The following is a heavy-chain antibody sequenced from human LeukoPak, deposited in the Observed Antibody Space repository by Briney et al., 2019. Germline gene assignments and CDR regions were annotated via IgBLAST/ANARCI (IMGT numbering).Heavy chain of an antibody. CDR3: ARGGFHRRTVTTFDY. Sequence: SETLSLTCAVYGGSLSGYYWSWIRQPPGKGLEWIGEINHSGSTNYNPSLKSRVTISVDTSKNQFSLKLSSVTAADTAVYYCARGGFHRRTVTTFDYWGQGTLVTVSS. J-gene: IGHJ4*02. CDR1: GGSLSGYY. V-gene: IGHV4-34*01. D-gene: IGHD4-11*01. CDR2: INHSGST.